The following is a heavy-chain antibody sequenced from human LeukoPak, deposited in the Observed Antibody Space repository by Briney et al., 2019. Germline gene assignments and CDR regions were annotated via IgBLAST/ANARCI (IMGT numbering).Heavy chain of an antibody. CDR1: GGSISSYY. J-gene: IGHJ4*02. D-gene: IGHD1-26*01. CDR2: IYNSGST. Sequence: PSETLSLTCTVSGGSISSYYWSWIRQPPGKGLEWIGYIYNSGSTNYNPSLKSRVTISVDTSKNQFSLKLTSVTAADTAVYYCARDRELMNYWGQGTLVTVSS. V-gene: IGHV4-59*01. CDR3: ARDRELMNY.